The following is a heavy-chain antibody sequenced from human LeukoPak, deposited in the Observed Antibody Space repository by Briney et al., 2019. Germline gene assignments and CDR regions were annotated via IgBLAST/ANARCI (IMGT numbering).Heavy chain of an antibody. D-gene: IGHD3-22*01. CDR3: ASLNLPDSSGYYDD. CDR1: GYTFTGHY. CDR2: INPNSGGT. V-gene: IGHV1-2*02. Sequence: GASVKVSCKASGYTFTGHYMHWVRQAPGQGLEWMGWINPNSGGTNYAQKLQGRVTMTRDTSISTAYMELSRLRSDDSAVYYCASLNLPDSSGYYDDWGQGTLVTVPS. J-gene: IGHJ4*02.